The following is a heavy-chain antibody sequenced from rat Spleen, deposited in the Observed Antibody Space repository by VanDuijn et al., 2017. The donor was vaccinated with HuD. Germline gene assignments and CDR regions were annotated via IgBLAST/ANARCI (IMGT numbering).Heavy chain of an antibody. CDR1: GFTFNDYW. CDR3: TRDALNSPSY. Sequence: EVQLVESGGGLVQPGRSLKLSCVGSGFTFNDYWMTWIRQAPGKGLEWIASITNTGNTPYYSQSVKGRFTSSRENAKNTLYLQMDSLRSEDTATYYCTRDALNSPSYWGQGVMVTVSS. J-gene: IGHJ2*01. D-gene: IGHD3-1*01. CDR2: ITNTGNTP. V-gene: IGHV5-31*01.